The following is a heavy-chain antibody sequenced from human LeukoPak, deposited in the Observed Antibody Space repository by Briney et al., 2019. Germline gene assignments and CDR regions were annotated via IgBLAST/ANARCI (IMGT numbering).Heavy chain of an antibody. CDR3: ARGGGDYNGSGDWFDP. J-gene: IGHJ5*02. D-gene: IGHD3-10*01. CDR2: IYYTGQT. Sequence: SETLSLTCTVSGDSISNYYWTWIRQPPGKGLEWIGYIYYTGQTKYNPSLESQVTISVDTSRGHFSLRLTSVTAADTAIYYCARGGGDYNGSGDWFDPWGQGTLVTVSS. CDR1: GDSISNYY. V-gene: IGHV4-59*01.